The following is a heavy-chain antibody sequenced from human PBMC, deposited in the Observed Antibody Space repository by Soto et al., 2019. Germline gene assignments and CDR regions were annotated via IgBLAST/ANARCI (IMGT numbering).Heavy chain of an antibody. CDR1: GGTFSSYA. D-gene: IGHD3-10*01. V-gene: IGHV1-69*12. CDR3: ALHYGSGSNYYYYGMDA. CDR2: IIPIFGTA. Sequence: QVQLVQSGAEVKKPGSSVKVSCKASGGTFSSYAISWVRQAPGQGLEWMGGIIPIFGTADYAQKLQDRVTFTADQSTSTAYMELSSPRSEDTAVYYCALHYGSGSNYYYYGMDAWGQGTTVTVSS. J-gene: IGHJ6*02.